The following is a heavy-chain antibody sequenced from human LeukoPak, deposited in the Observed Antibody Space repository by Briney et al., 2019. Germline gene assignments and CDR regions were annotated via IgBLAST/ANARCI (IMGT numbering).Heavy chain of an antibody. D-gene: IGHD3-22*01. CDR3: ARDKSYYYDSSGGVKVDY. CDR1: GYTITGYY. J-gene: IGHJ4*02. Sequence: ASVKVSCKASGYTITGYYMHWVRQAPGQGLEWMGWINPNSGGTNYAQKFQGRVTMTRDTSISTAYMELSSLRSEDTAVYYCARDKSYYYDSSGGVKVDYWGQGTLVTVSS. V-gene: IGHV1-2*02. CDR2: INPNSGGT.